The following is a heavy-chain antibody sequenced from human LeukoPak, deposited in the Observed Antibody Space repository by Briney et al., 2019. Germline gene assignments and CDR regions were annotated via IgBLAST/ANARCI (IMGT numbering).Heavy chain of an antibody. Sequence: PGGSLRLSCAASGFTFSSYSMNWVRQAPGKGLEWVSYISSSSSTIYYADSVKGRFTISRDNAKNSLYLQMNSLRAEDTAVYYCARDNPLYGDYLPAFDYWGQGTLVTVSS. CDR1: GFTFSSYS. V-gene: IGHV3-48*01. D-gene: IGHD4-17*01. J-gene: IGHJ4*02. CDR3: ARDNPLYGDYLPAFDY. CDR2: ISSSSSTI.